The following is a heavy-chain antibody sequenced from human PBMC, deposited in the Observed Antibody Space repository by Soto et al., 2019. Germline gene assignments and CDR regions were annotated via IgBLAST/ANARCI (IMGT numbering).Heavy chain of an antibody. D-gene: IGHD6-19*01. CDR3: ARQRGIAVAGTDL. CDR2: ISYSGST. V-gene: IGHV4-59*08. Sequence: SVTLPVTCTVSGASIGSYYWSWIRQPPGKRLEWIANISYSGSTNYNPSLKSRVTISIDMSKNQFSLNLRSVTAADTAVYYCARQRGIAVAGTDLWGRGTLVTVSS. CDR1: GASIGSYY. J-gene: IGHJ2*01.